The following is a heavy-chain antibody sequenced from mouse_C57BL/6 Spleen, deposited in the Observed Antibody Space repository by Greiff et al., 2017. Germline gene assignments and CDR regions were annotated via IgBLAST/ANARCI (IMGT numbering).Heavy chain of an antibody. J-gene: IGHJ1*03. V-gene: IGHV1-52*01. CDR3: ARKDAVAPAFDV. CDR2: IDPSDSET. Sequence: QVQLQQPGAELVRPGSSVKLSCKASGYTFTSYWMHWVKQRPIQGLEWIGNIDPSDSETHYNQKFKDKATLTVDKSSSTAYMQLSSLTSEDSAVYYCARKDAVAPAFDVWGTGTTVTVSS. D-gene: IGHD1-1*01. CDR1: GYTFTSYW.